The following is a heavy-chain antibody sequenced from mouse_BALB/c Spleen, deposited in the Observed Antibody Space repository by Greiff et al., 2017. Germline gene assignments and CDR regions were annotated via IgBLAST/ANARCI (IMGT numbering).Heavy chain of an antibody. CDR3: NAPVRSGFAY. Sequence: EVQLQQSGAELVRSGASVKLSCTASGFNIKDYYMHWVKQRPEQGLEWIGWIDPENGDTEYAPKFQGKATMTADTSSNTAYLQLSSLTSEDTAVYYRNAPVRSGFAYWGQGTLVTVSA. CDR1: GFNIKDYY. D-gene: IGHD2-14*01. CDR2: IDPENGDT. V-gene: IGHV14-4*02. J-gene: IGHJ3*01.